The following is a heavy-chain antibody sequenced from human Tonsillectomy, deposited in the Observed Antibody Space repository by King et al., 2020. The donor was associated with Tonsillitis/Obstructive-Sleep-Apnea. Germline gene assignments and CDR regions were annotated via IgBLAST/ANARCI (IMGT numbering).Heavy chain of an antibody. V-gene: IGHV4-34*01. Sequence: HVQLQQWGAGLLKPSETLSLTCAVDGGSFSVYYWSWIRQPPGKGLEWIGESNHSGSTNYNPSLKSRVTISVDTSKNQFSLKLSSVTAADTAVYYCARGSCSSTSCYIPFSFDYWGQGTVVTVSS. CDR1: GGSFSVYY. D-gene: IGHD2-2*02. J-gene: IGHJ4*02. CDR3: ARGSCSSTSCYIPFSFDY. CDR2: SNHSGST.